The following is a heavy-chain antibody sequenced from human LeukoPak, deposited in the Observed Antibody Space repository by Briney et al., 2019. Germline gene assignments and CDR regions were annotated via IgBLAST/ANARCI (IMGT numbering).Heavy chain of an antibody. CDR3: ARRRYSVTLDY. CDR2: IHYSGST. D-gene: IGHD1-26*01. V-gene: IGHV4-39*01. CDR1: GGSITIDTYY. Sequence: AETETLTCTVSGGSITIDTYYWAWIRQPPGKGLEWIGNIHYSGSTQYNPSLESRVTISVDTSDNHFSLKLSSVTAADTAVYYCARRRYSVTLDYWGQATMV. J-gene: IGHJ4*02.